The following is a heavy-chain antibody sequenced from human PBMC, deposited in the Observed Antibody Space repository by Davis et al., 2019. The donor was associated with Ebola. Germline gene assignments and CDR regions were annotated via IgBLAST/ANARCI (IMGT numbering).Heavy chain of an antibody. CDR2: IYYSGST. CDR3: ARSTYYDFWSGYWRESAYFDY. V-gene: IGHV4-39*01. CDR1: GGSISSSSYY. D-gene: IGHD3-3*01. J-gene: IGHJ4*02. Sequence: SETLSLTCTVSGGSISSSSYYWGWIRQPPGKGLEWIGSIYYSGSTYYNPSLKSRVTISVDTSKNQFSLKLSSVTAADTAVYYCARSTYYDFWSGYWRESAYFDYWGQGTLVTVSS.